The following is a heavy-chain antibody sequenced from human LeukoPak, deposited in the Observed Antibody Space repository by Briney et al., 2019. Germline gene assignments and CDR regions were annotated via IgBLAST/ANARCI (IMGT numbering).Heavy chain of an antibody. CDR3: ARVDTLYYDILTGP. D-gene: IGHD3-9*01. CDR2: INAGNGNT. V-gene: IGHV1-3*01. J-gene: IGHJ5*02. CDR1: GYTFTSYA. Sequence: ASVKVSCKASGYTFTSYAMHWVRQAPGQRLEWMGWINAGNGNTKYSQKFQGRVTITWDTSASTAYMELSSLRSEDTAVYYCARVDTLYYDILTGPWGQGTLVTVSS.